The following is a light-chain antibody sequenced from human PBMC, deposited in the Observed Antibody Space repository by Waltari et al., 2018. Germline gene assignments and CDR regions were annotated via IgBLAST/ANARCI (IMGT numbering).Light chain of an antibody. J-gene: IGLJ3*02. CDR3: SSFTSSGAVM. Sequence: QSAPTQPASVSGAPGPAITITRTGTRSDLGGYYYVAWYQQQPGKAHKVIIYDFSNRPSGVSNRFSGSKSGNTASLTISGLQAEDEADYYCSSFTSSGAVMFGGGTKLTVL. CDR1: RSDLGGYYY. V-gene: IGLV2-14*03. CDR2: DFS.